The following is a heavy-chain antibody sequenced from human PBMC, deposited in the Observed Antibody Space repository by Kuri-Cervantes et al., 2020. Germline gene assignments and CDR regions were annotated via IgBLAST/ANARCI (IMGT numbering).Heavy chain of an antibody. D-gene: IGHD1-26*01. CDR2: ISGSGGST. Sequence: LSLTCAASGFTFSSYAMSWVRQAPGKGLEWVSTISGSGGSTYYADSVKGRFTISGDNAKNTLYLQMNSLRAEDTAVYYCARESTVGATTSFDYWGQGTLVTVSS. V-gene: IGHV3-23*01. CDR1: GFTFSSYA. J-gene: IGHJ4*02. CDR3: ARESTVGATTSFDY.